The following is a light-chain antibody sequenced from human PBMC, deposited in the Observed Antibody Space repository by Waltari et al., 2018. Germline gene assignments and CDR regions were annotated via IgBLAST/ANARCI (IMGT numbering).Light chain of an antibody. V-gene: IGLV10-54*04. CDR1: SNNVGNQG. CDR3: SAWDSNLFAVV. J-gene: IGLJ3*02. Sequence: QAGLTQPPSVSKALRQTATLTCTGNSNNVGNQGAAWLQQHRGHPPKLLSSRNNNLPSGISEGFSASRSGNTASLTITGLQPEDEADYYCSAWDSNLFAVVFGGVIKLTVL. CDR2: RNN.